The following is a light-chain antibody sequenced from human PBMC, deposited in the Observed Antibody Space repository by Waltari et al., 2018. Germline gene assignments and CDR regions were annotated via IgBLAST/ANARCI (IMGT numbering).Light chain of an antibody. CDR1: SSNIGAGHE. Sequence: QSVLTQPPSVSGAPGQRVTIPCTGSSSNIGAGHEVHWYQQLPGTVPKLLIDGNNNRPSGVPDRFSGSKSGTSASLAITGLQAEDEADYYCQTYDRSLSGWVFGGGTKLTVL. V-gene: IGLV1-40*01. CDR2: GNN. J-gene: IGLJ3*02. CDR3: QTYDRSLSGWV.